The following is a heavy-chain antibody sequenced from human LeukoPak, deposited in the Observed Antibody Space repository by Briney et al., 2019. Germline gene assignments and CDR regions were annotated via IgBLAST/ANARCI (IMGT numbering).Heavy chain of an antibody. Sequence: GGSLRLSCAASGFTVSSNYMSWVRQAPGKGLEWVSVIYSGGGTYYADSVKGRFTISRDNSKNTLYLQMNSLRAEDTAVYYCARSRKEASVTPFDYWGQGTLVTVSS. J-gene: IGHJ4*02. CDR1: GFTVSSNY. CDR2: IYSGGGT. V-gene: IGHV3-66*01. CDR3: ARSRKEASVTPFDY. D-gene: IGHD4-17*01.